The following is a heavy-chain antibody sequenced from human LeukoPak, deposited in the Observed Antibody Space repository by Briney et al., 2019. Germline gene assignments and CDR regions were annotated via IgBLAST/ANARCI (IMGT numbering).Heavy chain of an antibody. CDR1: GGSISSGDYY. Sequence: SQTLSLTCTVSGGSISSGDYYWSWIRQPPGKGLEWIEYIYYSGSTYYNPSLKSRVTISVDTSKNQFSLKLSSVTAADTAVYYCAREGIVVVPAAMNWGQGTLVTVSS. V-gene: IGHV4-30-4*08. CDR3: AREGIVVVPAAMN. J-gene: IGHJ4*02. D-gene: IGHD2-2*01. CDR2: IYYSGST.